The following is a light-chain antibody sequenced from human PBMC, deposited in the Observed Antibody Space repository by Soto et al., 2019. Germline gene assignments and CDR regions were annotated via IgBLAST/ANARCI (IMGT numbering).Light chain of an antibody. Sequence: QSVLPQPPSASGTPGQRVNISCSGSSSNIGSNNVYWYHQLPGTAPKLRIYGNDERPSGVPDRFSGSKSGTAASLAISGLKSEDDADYYCAAWDDSLNGVLVGGGTKVTVL. J-gene: IGLJ2*01. V-gene: IGLV1-44*01. CDR2: GND. CDR1: SSNIGSNN. CDR3: AAWDDSLNGVL.